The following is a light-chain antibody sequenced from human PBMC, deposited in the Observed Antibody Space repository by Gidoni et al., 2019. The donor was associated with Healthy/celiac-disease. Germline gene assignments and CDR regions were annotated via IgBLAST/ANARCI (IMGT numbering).Light chain of an antibody. CDR2: EVS. CDR1: SSDVGGYNY. V-gene: IGLV2-14*01. Sequence: QSALTQPASVSGSPGPSITSSCTGTSSDVGGYNYVSWYQQHPGKAPKLMIYEVSNRPSGVSNRFSGSKSGNTASLTISGLQAEDEADYYCSSYTSSSTWVFGGGTKLTVL. CDR3: SSYTSSSTWV. J-gene: IGLJ3*02.